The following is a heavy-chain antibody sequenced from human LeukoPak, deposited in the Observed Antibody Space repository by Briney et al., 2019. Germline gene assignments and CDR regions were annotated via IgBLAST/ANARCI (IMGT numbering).Heavy chain of an antibody. CDR1: GFTFSFYT. J-gene: IGHJ4*02. V-gene: IGHV3-49*04. CDR3: TRSTNPLAVRTPRTFHFDY. Sequence: GGSLRLSCAASGFTFSFYTMNWVRQAPGRGREWVGFIRSKAYGGTTEYAASVKGRFTISRDDSKSIAYLQMNSLKTEDTAVYYCTRSTNPLAVRTPRTFHFDYWGQGTLVSVSS. D-gene: IGHD3-10*01. CDR2: IRSKAYGGTT.